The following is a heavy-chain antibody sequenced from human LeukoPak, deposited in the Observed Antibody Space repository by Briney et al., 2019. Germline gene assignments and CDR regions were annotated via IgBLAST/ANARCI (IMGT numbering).Heavy chain of an antibody. Sequence: GGSLRLSCAASGFTFSGSAMHWVRQASGKGLEWVGRIRSKANSYATADAASVKGRFTISRDDSKNTAYLQMNSLKTEDTAVYYCTCIVAAADYWGQGTLVTVSS. CDR3: TCIVAAADY. D-gene: IGHD6-13*01. CDR2: IRSKANSYAT. J-gene: IGHJ4*02. V-gene: IGHV3-73*01. CDR1: GFTFSGSA.